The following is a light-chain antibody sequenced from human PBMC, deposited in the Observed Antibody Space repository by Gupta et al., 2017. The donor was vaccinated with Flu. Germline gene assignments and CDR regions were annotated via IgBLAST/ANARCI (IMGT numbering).Light chain of an antibody. V-gene: IGKV1-5*03. CDR3: QQYNSYSPTWT. CDR2: KAS. Sequence: DLHMTHSPSTLSASVGVRGNITCRASQSISSWLAWYQQKPGKAPKLLIYKASSLESGGTSRFSGSGSGTEFTLTISSLQPDDFATYYCQQYNSYSPTWTFGQGTKVEIK. CDR1: QSISSW. J-gene: IGKJ1*01.